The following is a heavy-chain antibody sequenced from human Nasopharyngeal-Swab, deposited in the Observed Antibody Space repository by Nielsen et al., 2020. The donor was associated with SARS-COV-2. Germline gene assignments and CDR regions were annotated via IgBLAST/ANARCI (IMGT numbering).Heavy chain of an antibody. J-gene: IGHJ4*02. CDR1: GGSISSGGYS. D-gene: IGHD3-3*01. V-gene: IGHV4-30-2*01. CDR2: IYHSGST. CDR3: ARADYDFWSGYPTFDY. Sequence: SEILSLTCAVSGGSISSGGYSWSWIRQPPGKGLEWIGYIYHSGSTYYNPSLKSRVTISVDRSKNQFSLKLSSVTAADTAVYYCARADYDFWSGYPTFDYWGQGTLVTVSS.